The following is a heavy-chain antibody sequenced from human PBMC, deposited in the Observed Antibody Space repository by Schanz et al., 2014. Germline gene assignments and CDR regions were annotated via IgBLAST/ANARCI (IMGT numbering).Heavy chain of an antibody. V-gene: IGHV3-9*01. D-gene: IGHD3-3*02. CDR2: FSLDTDRI. CDR3: TKDILPGGADV. Sequence: EGQLVESGGVLVQPGRSLRLSCAGSGLNFRHYAIHWVRHAPGKGLEWVAGFSLDTDRIDYGDSVKGRFTVSWDNSKTSLHLQMNSLRPEATALYYCTKDILPGGADVWGQGTTVTVSS. J-gene: IGHJ6*02. CDR1: GLNFRHYA.